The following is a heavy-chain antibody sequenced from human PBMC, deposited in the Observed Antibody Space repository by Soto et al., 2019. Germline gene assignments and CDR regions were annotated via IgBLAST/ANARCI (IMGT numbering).Heavy chain of an antibody. V-gene: IGHV3-33*01. Sequence: QVQLVESGGGVVQPGRSLRLSCAASGFTFSRYGMHWVRQAPGKGLEWVAVILDDGSEQNYVDSVKGRFTISRDKSQNSLYLQMTSLRAEDTAVYYCARDDDYGDNGLDYWGQGTLVTVSS. CDR1: GFTFSRYG. CDR2: ILDDGSEQ. CDR3: ARDDDYGDNGLDY. J-gene: IGHJ4*02. D-gene: IGHD4-17*01.